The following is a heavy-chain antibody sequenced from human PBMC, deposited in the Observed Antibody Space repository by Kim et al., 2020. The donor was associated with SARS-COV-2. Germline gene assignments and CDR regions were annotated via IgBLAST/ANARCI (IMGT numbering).Heavy chain of an antibody. D-gene: IGHD6-13*01. CDR2: ISYDGSNK. Sequence: GGSLRLSCAASGFTFSSYAMHWVRQAPGKGLEWVAVISYDGSNKYYADSVKGRFTISRDNSKNTLYLQMNSLRAEDTAVYYCARDELGSSWYLLVYYYYGMDVWGQGTKVTVSS. V-gene: IGHV3-30*04. CDR3: ARDELGSSWYLLVYYYYGMDV. CDR1: GFTFSSYA. J-gene: IGHJ6*02.